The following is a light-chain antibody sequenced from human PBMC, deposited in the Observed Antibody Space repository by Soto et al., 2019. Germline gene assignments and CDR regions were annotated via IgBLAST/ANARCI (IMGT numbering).Light chain of an antibody. CDR1: QSVSSSY. J-gene: IGKJ1*01. CDR2: DAS. CDR3: QQYGSSPPSWT. V-gene: IGKV3-20*01. Sequence: ENVLTQSPGTLSLSPGERATLSCRASQSVSSSYLAWYQQKPGQPPSLLIFDASNRATGIPDRVRGSGSGTDFTLTISSLEPEDFAVYYCQQYGSSPPSWTFGQGTKVEIK.